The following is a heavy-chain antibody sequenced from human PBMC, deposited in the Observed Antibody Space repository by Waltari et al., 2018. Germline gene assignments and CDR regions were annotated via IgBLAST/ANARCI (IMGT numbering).Heavy chain of an antibody. CDR1: GGSFRGYY. V-gene: IGHV4-34*01. Sequence: QVQLQQWGAGLLQPSETLSLTCAVYGGSFRGYYWSWIRQPPGKGLEWIGEINHSGSTNYNPSLKSRVTISVDTSKNQFSLKLSSVTAADTAVYYCARRGIVGATEHAFDIWGQGTMVTVSS. CDR3: ARRGIVGATEHAFDI. D-gene: IGHD1-26*01. J-gene: IGHJ3*02. CDR2: INHSGST.